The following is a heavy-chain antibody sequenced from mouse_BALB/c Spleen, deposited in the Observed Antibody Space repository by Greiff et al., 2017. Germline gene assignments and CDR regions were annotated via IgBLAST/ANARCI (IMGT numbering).Heavy chain of an antibody. J-gene: IGHJ4*01. CDR1: GFTFSSFG. CDR2: ISSGSSTI. CDR3: ARGITFSYYAMDY. V-gene: IGHV5-17*02. Sequence: DVQLQESGGGLVQPGGSRKLSCAASGFTFSSFGMHWVRQAPEKGLEWVAYISSGSSTIYYADTVKGRFTISRDNPKNTLFLQMTSLRSEDTAMYYCARGITFSYYAMDYWGQGTSVTVSS. D-gene: IGHD2-4*01.